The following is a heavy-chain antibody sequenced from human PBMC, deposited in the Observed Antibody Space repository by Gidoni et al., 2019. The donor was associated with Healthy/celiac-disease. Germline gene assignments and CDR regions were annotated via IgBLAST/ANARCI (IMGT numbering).Heavy chain of an antibody. CDR1: GLTFSSQS. CDR3: ARDQIAGGVVVPAAPHPYYYYGMDV. J-gene: IGHJ6*02. V-gene: IGHV3-48*01. Sequence: EVQLVASGGGLVQPGGSLRRSCAASGLTFSSQSLNWFRPATGKGLEWVSYISSSSRTIYYADSVKGRFTISRDNAKNSLYLQMNSLRAEDTAVYYCARDQIAGGVVVPAAPHPYYYYGMDVWGQGTTVTVSS. D-gene: IGHD2-2*01. CDR2: ISSSSRTI.